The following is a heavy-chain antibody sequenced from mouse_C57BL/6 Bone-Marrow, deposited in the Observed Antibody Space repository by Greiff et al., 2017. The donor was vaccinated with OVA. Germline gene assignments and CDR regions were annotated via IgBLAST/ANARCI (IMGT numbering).Heavy chain of an antibody. V-gene: IGHV1-59*01. CDR1: GYTFTSYW. Sequence: QVQLQQPGAELVRPGTSVKLSCKASGYTFTSYWMHWVKQRPGQGLEWIGVIDPSDSYTNYNQKFKGKATLTVDTSSSTAYMQLSSLTSEDSAVYYCARSGQRRLRGYYAMDYWGQGTSVTVSS. J-gene: IGHJ4*01. CDR3: ARSGQRRLRGYYAMDY. CDR2: IDPSDSYT. D-gene: IGHD3-2*02.